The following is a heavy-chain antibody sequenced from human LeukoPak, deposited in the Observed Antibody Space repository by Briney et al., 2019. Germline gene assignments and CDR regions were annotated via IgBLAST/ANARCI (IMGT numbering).Heavy chain of an antibody. CDR1: GYTFPSYW. J-gene: IGHJ4*02. CDR3: ARHSRNRYDFDY. V-gene: IGHV5-51*01. Sequence: GASLQISCKGSGYTFPSYWIGWVRQLPGKGLEWMGIIYPGDSDTRYSPSFQGQVTITADKSISNAYLQWSSLKASDAAMYYGARHSRNRYDFDYWGQGTLVTVSS. D-gene: IGHD5-12*01. CDR2: IYPGDSDT.